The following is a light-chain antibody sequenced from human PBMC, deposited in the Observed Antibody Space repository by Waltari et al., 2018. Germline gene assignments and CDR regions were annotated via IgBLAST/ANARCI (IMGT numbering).Light chain of an antibody. Sequence: QSALTQPASVSGSPGQSITISCTGTSSDVGGYNYVSWYQQHPGKAPKLKIYEVSNRPPGVSTLCSGSKSGNTASLTIAGLQAEDEADYYCSSYTSSSTVVFGGGTKLTVL. CDR3: SSYTSSSTVV. CDR1: SSDVGGYNY. J-gene: IGLJ2*01. CDR2: EVS. V-gene: IGLV2-14*01.